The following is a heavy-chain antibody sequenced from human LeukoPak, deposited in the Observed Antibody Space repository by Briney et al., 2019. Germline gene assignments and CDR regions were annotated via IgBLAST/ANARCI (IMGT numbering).Heavy chain of an antibody. Sequence: SETLSLTCSVSGDSISPYYWSWIRQSPEEGLEWIGYILYSGSTNYNPSLKSRITISTDPSKKQFSLNLTSVTAADTAVYYCARAGGRYYSGWEFDSWGQGTLVTVSS. CDR3: ARAGGRYYSGWEFDS. CDR1: GDSISPYY. CDR2: ILYSGST. V-gene: IGHV4-59*01. J-gene: IGHJ4*02. D-gene: IGHD2-15*01.